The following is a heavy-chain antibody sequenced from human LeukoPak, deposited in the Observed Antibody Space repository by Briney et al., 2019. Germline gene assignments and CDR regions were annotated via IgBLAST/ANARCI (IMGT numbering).Heavy chain of an antibody. CDR2: ISWNSGTI. CDR1: GFTFDDYA. Sequence: GGSLRLSCAASGFTFDDYAMHWVRQAPGKGLEWVSGISWNSGTIGYADSVKGRFTISRDNAKNSLYLQMNSLRAEDTALYYCARAGGYCSGGSCYAYFDYWGQGTLVTVSS. CDR3: ARAGGYCSGGSCYAYFDY. D-gene: IGHD2-15*01. V-gene: IGHV3-9*01. J-gene: IGHJ4*02.